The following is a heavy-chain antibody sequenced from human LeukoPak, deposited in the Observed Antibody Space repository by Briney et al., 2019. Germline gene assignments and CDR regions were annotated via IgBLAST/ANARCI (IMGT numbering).Heavy chain of an antibody. Sequence: SETLSLTCTVSGGSISTTGYYWGWIRQPPGKGPDCIGSIYYSGSTYYNPSLKSRVTISVDTSKNQFSLKLGSVTAADTAVYYCARFGSNYFDYWGQGTLVTVSS. D-gene: IGHD3-3*01. CDR3: ARFGSNYFDY. V-gene: IGHV4-39*01. CDR2: IYYSGST. J-gene: IGHJ4*02. CDR1: GGSISTTGYY.